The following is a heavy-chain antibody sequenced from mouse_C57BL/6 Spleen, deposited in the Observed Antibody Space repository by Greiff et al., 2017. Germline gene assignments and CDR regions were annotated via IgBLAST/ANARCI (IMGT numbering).Heavy chain of an antibody. D-gene: IGHD2-4*01. CDR3: AREDYGYAMDD. CDR2: IYPGGGYT. CDR1: GYTFTNYW. Sequence: QVQLQQSGAELVRPGTSVKMTCKASGYTFTNYWIGWAKQRPGNGLEWVGDIYPGGGYTNYNEKFKGKATLTADKSSSTAYMQFSSLTSEDSAIYYWAREDYGYAMDDWGQGTSVTVSS. J-gene: IGHJ4*01. V-gene: IGHV1-63*01.